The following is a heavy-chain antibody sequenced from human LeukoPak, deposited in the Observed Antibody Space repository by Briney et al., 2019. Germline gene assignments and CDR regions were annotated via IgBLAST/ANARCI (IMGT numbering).Heavy chain of an antibody. V-gene: IGHV3-30*02. CDR1: GFTFSSYG. Sequence: GGSLRLSCAASGFTFSSYGMHWVRQAPGKGLEWVAFIRYDGSNKYYADSVKGRFTISRDNSKNTLYLQMNSLRAEDTAVYYCARVGGMGVYQLLVGSYYYMDVWGKGTTVTVSS. J-gene: IGHJ6*03. CDR2: IRYDGSNK. CDR3: ARVGGMGVYQLLVGSYYYMDV. D-gene: IGHD2-2*01.